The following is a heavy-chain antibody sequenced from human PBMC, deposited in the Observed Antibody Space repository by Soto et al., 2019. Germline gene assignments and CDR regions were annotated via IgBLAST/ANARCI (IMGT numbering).Heavy chain of an antibody. Sequence: QVQVVESGGGVVQPGRSLRLSCAASGFSFKNYGMHWVRQAPGKGLEWVTFISYDGNGKHYADSVKGRFTISRDNSKNTVFLQMNSLRTEDTAVYYCAGVVTHFDYWGQRTLLIVSS. V-gene: IGHV3-30*03. CDR3: AGVVTHFDY. J-gene: IGHJ4*02. CDR1: GFSFKNYG. CDR2: ISYDGNGK. D-gene: IGHD2-15*01.